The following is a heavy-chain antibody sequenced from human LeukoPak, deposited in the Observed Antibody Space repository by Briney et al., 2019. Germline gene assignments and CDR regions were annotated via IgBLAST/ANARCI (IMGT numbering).Heavy chain of an antibody. CDR1: GFTFTSYS. J-gene: IGHJ3*01. Sequence: PGGSLRLSCAASGFTFTSYSMNWVRRAPGKGLEWVSSISRSSTYIYYADSVKGRFTISRDNAKNSLYLQMNSLRAEDTAVYYCARLLGMIMFGEADAFEVWGQGTRVTVSS. D-gene: IGHD3-16*01. CDR2: ISRSSTYI. V-gene: IGHV3-21*01. CDR3: ARLLGMIMFGEADAFEV.